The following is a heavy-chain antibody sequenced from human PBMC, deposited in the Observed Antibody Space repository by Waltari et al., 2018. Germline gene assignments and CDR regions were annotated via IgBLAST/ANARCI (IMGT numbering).Heavy chain of an antibody. Sequence: QVQLVQSGTEVKKPGASVKVSCKASGYTFTGYFIHWVRQAPGRGLEWMGLFNPNNGGTYSAQKFQGRLAMTSDTAISTAYMVVSNLRSDDTATYYCSRVPLLLPGPNYFDHWGQGSLVTVSS. J-gene: IGHJ4*02. CDR1: GYTFTGYF. CDR3: SRVPLLLPGPNYFDH. CDR2: FNPNNGGT. V-gene: IGHV1-2*02.